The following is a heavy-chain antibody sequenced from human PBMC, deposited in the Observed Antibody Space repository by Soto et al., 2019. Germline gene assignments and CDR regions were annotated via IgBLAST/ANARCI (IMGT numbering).Heavy chain of an antibody. V-gene: IGHV6-1*01. Sequence: PSQTLSLTCVISGDSVSSNSVSWSWIRQSPSRGLEWMGRKYYRYKWYNNYAVPVKSRITINPETSKNQFSLQLNSVSPEDTAVYYCASLHSGASDSFYXWGQGTMVTVS. CDR1: GDSVSSNSVS. D-gene: IGHD2-15*01. J-gene: IGHJ3*01. CDR3: ASLHSGASDSFYX. CDR2: KYYRYKWYN.